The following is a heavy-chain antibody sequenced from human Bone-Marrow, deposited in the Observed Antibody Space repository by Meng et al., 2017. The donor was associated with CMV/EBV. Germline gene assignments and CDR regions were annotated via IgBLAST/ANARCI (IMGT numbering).Heavy chain of an antibody. V-gene: IGHV4-59*01. J-gene: IGHJ4*02. CDR2: FYYTGTT. CDR1: GGSISTSY. CDR3: ARLIRGGAAGYFDY. D-gene: IGHD6-13*01. Sequence: SETLSLTCTVSGGSISTSYWSWIRQPPGKGLEWIGYFYYTGTTNYNPSLKSRVTISVDTSKNQFSLKLISVTAADTAVYYCARLIRGGAAGYFDYWGQGTLVTVSS.